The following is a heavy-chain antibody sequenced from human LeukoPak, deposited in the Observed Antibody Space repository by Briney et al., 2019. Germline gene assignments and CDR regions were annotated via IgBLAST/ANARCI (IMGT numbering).Heavy chain of an antibody. V-gene: IGHV3-7*01. CDR2: LKEDGSEK. CDR3: AREGDYYDSSGYYLPSPSLIFDY. Sequence: GSLRLFCSASGFTFSSYWISWVRQASREGLEVVAQLKEDGSEKYYVDSVKGRFTISRDNAKNSLYLQMNSLRAEDTAVYYCAREGDYYDSSGYYLPSPSLIFDYWGQGTLVTVSS. J-gene: IGHJ4*02. CDR1: GFTFSSYW. D-gene: IGHD3-22*01.